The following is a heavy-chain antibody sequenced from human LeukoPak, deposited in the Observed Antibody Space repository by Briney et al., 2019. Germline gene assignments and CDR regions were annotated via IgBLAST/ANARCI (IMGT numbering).Heavy chain of an antibody. J-gene: IGHJ4*02. CDR2: ISSSSSHI. CDR3: ARDQAAAGTIGY. CDR1: GFTFSSYS. D-gene: IGHD6-13*01. Sequence: GGSLRLSCAASGFTFSSYSMNWVRQAPGKGLEWVSSISSSSSHIYYADSVKGRFTISRDNAKNSLYLQMNSLRAEDTAVYYCARDQAAAGTIGYWGQGTLVTVSS. V-gene: IGHV3-21*01.